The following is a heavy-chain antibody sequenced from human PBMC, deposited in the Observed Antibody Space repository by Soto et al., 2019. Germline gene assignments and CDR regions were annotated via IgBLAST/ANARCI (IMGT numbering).Heavy chain of an antibody. V-gene: IGHV4-30-4*01. CDR3: ARDFELELLWFDP. J-gene: IGHJ5*02. CDR2: IYYSGST. D-gene: IGHD1-7*01. Sequence: PSETLSLTCTVSGGSISSGDYYWSWIRQPPGKGLEWIGYIYYSGSTYYNPSLKSRVTISVDTSKNQFSLKLSSVTAADTAVYYCARDFELELLWFDPWGQGTLVTLSS. CDR1: GGSISSGDYY.